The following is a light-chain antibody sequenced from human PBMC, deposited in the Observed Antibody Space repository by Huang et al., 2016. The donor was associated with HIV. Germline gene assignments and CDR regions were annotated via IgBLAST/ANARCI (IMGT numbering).Light chain of an antibody. CDR2: GAS. Sequence: DIVLTQSPDSLDVSLGERDTINCKSSQSVLYTSNNKSHLSWYQQKPGPTPRLLSYGASIRESEVTYRFSSSGSGTDFTLTIRSLQAEDVAVYYCQQYYGTPMYTFGQGTKLEIK. CDR1: QSVLYTSNNKSH. V-gene: IGKV4-1*01. J-gene: IGKJ2*01. CDR3: QQYYGTPMYT.